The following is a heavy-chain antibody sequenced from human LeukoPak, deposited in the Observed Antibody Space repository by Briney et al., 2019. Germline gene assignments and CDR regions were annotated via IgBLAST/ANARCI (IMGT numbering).Heavy chain of an antibody. V-gene: IGHV3-66*01. CDR2: IYSGGST. Sequence: PGGSLRLSCAASGFTVSNNYMSWVRQAPGKGLEWVSVIYSGGSTYYADSVKGRFTISRDNSKNTLYLQMNSLRAEDTAVYYCANSIVVVPAAPTHPDYWGQGTLVTVSS. D-gene: IGHD2-2*01. CDR3: ANSIVVVPAAPTHPDY. J-gene: IGHJ4*02. CDR1: GFTVSNNY.